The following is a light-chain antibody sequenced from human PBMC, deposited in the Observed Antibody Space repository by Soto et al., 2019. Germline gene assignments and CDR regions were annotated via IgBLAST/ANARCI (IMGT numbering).Light chain of an antibody. V-gene: IGKV3-20*01. J-gene: IGKJ5*01. CDR3: QQYGSSSIT. CDR1: QSVSSSY. Sequence: EIVLTQSPGTLSWSPGERSTLSCSASQSVSSSYLAWYQQKPGQAPRLLIYGASSRATGIPDRFSGSGSGTDFTLTISRLEPEDFAVYYCQQYGSSSITFGQGTRLET. CDR2: GAS.